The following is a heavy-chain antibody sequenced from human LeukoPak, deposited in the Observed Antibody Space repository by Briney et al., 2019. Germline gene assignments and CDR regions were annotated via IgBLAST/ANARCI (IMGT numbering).Heavy chain of an antibody. CDR1: GFTFSTCA. J-gene: IGHJ4*02. V-gene: IGHV3-23*01. CDR2: ISGSGGST. CDR3: AKAHCSPTGCSRIDY. Sequence: QPGGSLRLSCAASGFTFSTCAMGWVRQAPGKGLGWVSAISGSGGSTFYADSVKGRFTISRDNSKNTVYLQMSGLRAEDTALYYWAKAHCSPTGCSRIDYWGQGPWSPSPQ. D-gene: IGHD2-2*01.